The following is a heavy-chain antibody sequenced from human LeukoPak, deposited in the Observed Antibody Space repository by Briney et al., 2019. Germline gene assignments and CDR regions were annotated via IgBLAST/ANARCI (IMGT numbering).Heavy chain of an antibody. CDR2: IKQDGSEK. CDR1: GFTFSSYW. D-gene: IGHD3-22*01. CDR3: ATEYYYDSSGYREENY. Sequence: GGSLRLSCAASGFTFSSYWMSWVRQAPGKGLEWVANIKQDGSEKYYVDSVKGRFTISRDNAKNSLYLQMNSLRAEDTAVYYCATEYYYDSSGYREENYWGQGTLVTVSS. J-gene: IGHJ4*02. V-gene: IGHV3-7*01.